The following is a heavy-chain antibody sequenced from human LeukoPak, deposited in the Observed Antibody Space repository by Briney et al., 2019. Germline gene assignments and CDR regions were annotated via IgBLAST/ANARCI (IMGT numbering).Heavy chain of an antibody. CDR3: ASARGSYYFDY. CDR2: IYYSGST. V-gene: IGHV4-39*01. J-gene: IGHJ4*02. Sequence: SETLSLTCTVSGGSVSSSSYYWGWIRQPPGEGLEWIGSIYYSGSTYYNPSLKSRVTISVDTSKNQFSLKLSSVTAADTAVYYCASARGSYYFDYWGQGTLVTVSS. D-gene: IGHD3-16*01. CDR1: GGSVSSSSYY.